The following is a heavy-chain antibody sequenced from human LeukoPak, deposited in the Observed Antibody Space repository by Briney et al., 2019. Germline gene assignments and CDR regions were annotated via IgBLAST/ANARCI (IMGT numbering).Heavy chain of an antibody. J-gene: IGHJ4*02. D-gene: IGHD3-22*01. CDR1: GYTFTGYY. CDR3: APLANYYDSSGYYMPFDY. V-gene: IGHV1-2*06. CDR2: INPNSGGT. Sequence: ASVKVSCKASGYTFTGYYMHWVRQAPGQGHEWMGRINPNSGGTNYAQKFQGRVTMTRDTSISTAYMELSRLRSDDTAVYYCAPLANYYDSSGYYMPFDYWGQGTLVTVSS.